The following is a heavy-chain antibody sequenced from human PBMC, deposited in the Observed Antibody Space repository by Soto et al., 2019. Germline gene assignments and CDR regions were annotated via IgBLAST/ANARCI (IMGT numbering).Heavy chain of an antibody. V-gene: IGHV5-51*01. J-gene: IGHJ6*03. CDR1: EYNCISFG. D-gene: IGHD2-21*01. CDR3: ARHVAIRYYYYMDV. Sequence: EYNCISFGSRWIRKMNGKGLEWMGIIYPGDSDTRYSPSFQGQVTISADKSISTAYLQWSSLKASDTAMYYCARHVAIRYYYYMDVWGKGTTVTVSS. CDR2: IYPGDSDT.